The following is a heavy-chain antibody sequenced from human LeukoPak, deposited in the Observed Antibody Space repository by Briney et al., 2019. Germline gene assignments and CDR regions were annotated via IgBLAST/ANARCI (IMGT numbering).Heavy chain of an antibody. Sequence: GASVKVSCKASGGTFSSYAISWVRQAPGQGLEWMGRIIPILGIANYAQKFQGRVTITADKSTSTAYMELSSLRPEDTAVYSCAKDAHPKKIGSTYFDYWGQGTLVTVSS. CDR3: AKDAHPKKIGSTYFDY. J-gene: IGHJ4*02. D-gene: IGHD2-2*01. CDR2: IIPILGIA. CDR1: GGTFSSYA. V-gene: IGHV1-69*04.